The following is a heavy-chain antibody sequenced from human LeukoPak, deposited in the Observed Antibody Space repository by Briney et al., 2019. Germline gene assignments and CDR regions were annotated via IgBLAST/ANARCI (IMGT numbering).Heavy chain of an antibody. D-gene: IGHD1-26*01. CDR2: IYYSGST. Sequence: PGGSLRLSCAVSGFSFSNLWMSWVRQPPGKGLEWIGYIYYSGSTNYNPSLKSRVTISVDTSKNQFSLKLSSVTAADTAVYYCARSSGGYYNYYYYYYMDVWGKGTTVTVSS. V-gene: IGHV4-59*11. CDR1: GFSFSNLW. J-gene: IGHJ6*03. CDR3: ARSSGGYYNYYYYYYMDV.